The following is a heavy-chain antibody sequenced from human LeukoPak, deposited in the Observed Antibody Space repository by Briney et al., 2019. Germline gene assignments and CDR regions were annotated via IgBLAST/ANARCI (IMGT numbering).Heavy chain of an antibody. CDR2: ISGSGGDT. V-gene: IGHV3-23*01. J-gene: IGHJ3*02. Sequence: PGGSLRLSCAASGFTLSSYAMSWVRQAPGKGLEWVSAISGSGGDTYYADSVKGRFTISRDSSKNMLYLQMNSLRAEDTAVYYCANAGYSSSWYGGFDIWGQGTMATVS. D-gene: IGHD6-13*01. CDR3: ANAGYSSSWYGGFDI. CDR1: GFTLSSYA.